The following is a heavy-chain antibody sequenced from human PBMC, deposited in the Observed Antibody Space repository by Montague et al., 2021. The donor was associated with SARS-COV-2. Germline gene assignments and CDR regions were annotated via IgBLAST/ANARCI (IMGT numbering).Heavy chain of an antibody. CDR1: GGSFSGYY. Sequence: SETLSLTCAVYGGSFSGYYWTWIRQPPGKGLEWIGGNNYSGSTNYNPSLKSRVTMSVDMSKNQFSLKLRSVTAADTAVYYCARSRGLAVLFDFYYYGMDVWGQGTTVTVSS. D-gene: IGHD3-3*02. J-gene: IGHJ6*02. CDR3: ARSRGLAVLFDFYYYGMDV. CDR2: NNYSGST. V-gene: IGHV4-34*01.